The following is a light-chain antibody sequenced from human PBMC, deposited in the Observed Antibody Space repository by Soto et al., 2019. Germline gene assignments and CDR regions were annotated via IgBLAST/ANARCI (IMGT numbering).Light chain of an antibody. CDR2: KAS. J-gene: IGKJ2*01. V-gene: IGKV1-5*03. CDR1: QSISSW. CDR3: QQDNSDST. Sequence: DIQMTQSPSTLSASVGDRVTITCRASQSISSWLAWYQQKPGKAPKLLIYKASSLESGVPSRFSGSGSRTEFTLTISSLQPDDFATYYCQQDNSDSTFGQGTKLEIK.